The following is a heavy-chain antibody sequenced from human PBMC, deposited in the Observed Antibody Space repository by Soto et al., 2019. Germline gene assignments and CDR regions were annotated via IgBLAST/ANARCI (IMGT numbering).Heavy chain of an antibody. CDR3: ARSSAITTSFDY. J-gene: IGHJ4*02. Sequence: QVQLVESGGGLVKPGGSLRLSCTSSGFTFRAYYFRWMRRAPGKGLEWVSHISSSGTTIFYAVSVRGRFSISRDNAKQSLHLQMNNLRGVDTAVYYCARSSAITTSFDYWGQGTLVTVSS. D-gene: IGHD4-17*01. CDR1: GFTFRAYY. V-gene: IGHV3-11*01. CDR2: ISSSGTTI.